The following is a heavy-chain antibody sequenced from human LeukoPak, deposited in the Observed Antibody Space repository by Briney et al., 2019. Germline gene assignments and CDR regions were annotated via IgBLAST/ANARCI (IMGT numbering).Heavy chain of an antibody. Sequence: ASVKVSCKASGGTFSSYAISWVRQAPGQGLEWMGGIIPIFGTANYARKFQGRVTITADKSTSTAYMELSSLRSEDTAVYYCARAGRFDDSSGCLDYWGQGTLVTVSS. CDR1: GGTFSSYA. CDR2: IIPIFGTA. J-gene: IGHJ4*02. D-gene: IGHD3-22*01. V-gene: IGHV1-69*06. CDR3: ARAGRFDDSSGCLDY.